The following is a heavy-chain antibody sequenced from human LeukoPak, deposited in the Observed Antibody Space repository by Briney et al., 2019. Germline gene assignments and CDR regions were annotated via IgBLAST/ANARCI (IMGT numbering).Heavy chain of an antibody. CDR3: ARAHLLAVAGRVRWFDP. CDR2: INPSGGST. J-gene: IGHJ5*02. V-gene: IGHV1-46*01. Sequence: AASVKVSCKASGYTFTSYYMHWVRQAPGQGLEWMGIINPSGGSTSYAQKFQGRVTMTRDTSTSTVYMELSSLRSEDTAVYYCARAHLLAVAGRVRWFDPWGQGTLVTVSS. D-gene: IGHD6-19*01. CDR1: GYTFTSYY.